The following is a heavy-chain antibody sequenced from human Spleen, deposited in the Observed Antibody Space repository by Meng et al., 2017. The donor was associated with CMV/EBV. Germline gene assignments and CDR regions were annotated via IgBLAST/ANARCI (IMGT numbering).Heavy chain of an antibody. CDR2: INSDGSST. J-gene: IGHJ4*02. CDR3: ASSIFGVVSPGY. Sequence: GESLKISCAASGFTFSSYWMHWVRQAPGKGLVWVSRINSDGSSTSYADSVKGRFTISRDNAKNSLYLQMNSLRAEDTAVYYCASSIFGVVSPGYWGQGTLVTVSS. CDR1: GFTFSSYW. D-gene: IGHD3-3*01. V-gene: IGHV3-74*01.